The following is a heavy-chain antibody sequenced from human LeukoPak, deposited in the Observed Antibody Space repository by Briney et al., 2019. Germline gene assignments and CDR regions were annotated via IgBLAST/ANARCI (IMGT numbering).Heavy chain of an antibody. J-gene: IGHJ5*02. Sequence: GASVKVSCKASGYTFTSYGISWVRQAPGQGLEWMGWISAYNGNTNYAQKLQGRVTMTTDTSTSTAYMELRSLRSDDTAVYYCARHLPLTGTSWFDPWGQGTLVTVSS. D-gene: IGHD1-20*01. CDR1: GYTFTSYG. CDR2: ISAYNGNT. CDR3: ARHLPLTGTSWFDP. V-gene: IGHV1-18*01.